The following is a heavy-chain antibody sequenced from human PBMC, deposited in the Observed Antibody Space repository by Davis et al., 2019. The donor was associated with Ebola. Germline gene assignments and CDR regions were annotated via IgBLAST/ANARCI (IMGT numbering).Heavy chain of an antibody. V-gene: IGHV4-59*01. CDR1: GGSINNYY. Sequence: MPGGSLRLSCTVSGGSINNYYWSWIRQPPGKGLEWIGHIYYRGSTNYNPSLKSRVTISVDTSKNQFSLKLSSVTAADTAVYYCARNDYDFWSGYYGTNWFDPWGQGTLVTVSS. CDR3: ARNDYDFWSGYYGTNWFDP. D-gene: IGHD3-3*01. CDR2: IYYRGST. J-gene: IGHJ5*02.